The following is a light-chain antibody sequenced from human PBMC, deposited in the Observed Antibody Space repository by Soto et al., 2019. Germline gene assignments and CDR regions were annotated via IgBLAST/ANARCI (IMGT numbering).Light chain of an antibody. CDR2: RNN. CDR1: RSNIGRNF. V-gene: IGLV1-47*01. J-gene: IGLJ3*02. CDR3: SSYAGIKHWV. Sequence: QSVLTQSPSASGTPGQRVTISCSGSRSNIGRNFVYWYQQVPGTAPRLLIQRNNKRPSGVPDRFSGSKSGNTASLTVSGLQAEDEADYYCSSYAGIKHWVFGGGTKLTVL.